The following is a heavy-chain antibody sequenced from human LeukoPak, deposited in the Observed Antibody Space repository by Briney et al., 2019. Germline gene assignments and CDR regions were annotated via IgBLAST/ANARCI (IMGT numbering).Heavy chain of an antibody. Sequence: GRSLRLSCAASGFTFSSYSMNWVRQAPGKGLEWVSYISSSSSTIYYADSVKGRFTISRDNAKNSLYLQMNSLRAEDTAVYYCAREGTYHGVIMIVVPGAFDIWGQGTMVTVSS. CDR2: ISSSSSTI. V-gene: IGHV3-48*01. CDR1: GFTFSSYS. J-gene: IGHJ3*02. D-gene: IGHD3-22*01. CDR3: AREGTYHGVIMIVVPGAFDI.